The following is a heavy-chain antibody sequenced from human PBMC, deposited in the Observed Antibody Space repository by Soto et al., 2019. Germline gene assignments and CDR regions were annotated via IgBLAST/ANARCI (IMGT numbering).Heavy chain of an antibody. CDR1: GFTFSRYW. Sequence: EVQLVESGGGLVQPGGSLRLSYAASGFTFSRYWMHWVRQAPGKGLVWVSRINSDGSSTSYADSVKGRFTISRDNAKNTLYLQMNSLRAEDTAVYYCASWFRFAYYYYFMDVWGKGTTVTVSS. CDR2: INSDGSST. V-gene: IGHV3-74*01. D-gene: IGHD3-10*01. CDR3: ASWFRFAYYYYFMDV. J-gene: IGHJ6*03.